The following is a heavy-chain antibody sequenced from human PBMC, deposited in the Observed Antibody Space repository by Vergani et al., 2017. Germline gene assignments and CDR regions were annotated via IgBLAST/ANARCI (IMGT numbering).Heavy chain of an antibody. D-gene: IGHD6-13*01. CDR3: ARAYSSSGAVSMDV. CDR2: IIPVLGIA. V-gene: IGHV1-69*02. J-gene: IGHJ6*02. Sequence: QVQLVQSGAEVKKPRSSVKASCKASGDTFSSYSISCVRQAPGQGLEWMGRIIPVLGIANYAQKFQGRVTITADKSTSTAYMELSSLRSEDTAVYYCARAYSSSGAVSMDVWGQGTTVTVSS. CDR1: GDTFSSYS.